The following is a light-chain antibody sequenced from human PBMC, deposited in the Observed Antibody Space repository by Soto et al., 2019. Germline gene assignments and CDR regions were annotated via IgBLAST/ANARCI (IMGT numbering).Light chain of an antibody. Sequence: IQLTQSPSSLSASVGDRVTITCRASQGISSYLAWYQQKPGKAPKLLIYAASTLQSGVPSRFSGSGSGTDFTLTINSLQPEDFANYYCQQLNSYPITFGQGTRLEIK. V-gene: IGKV1-9*01. CDR1: QGISSY. J-gene: IGKJ5*01. CDR2: AAS. CDR3: QQLNSYPIT.